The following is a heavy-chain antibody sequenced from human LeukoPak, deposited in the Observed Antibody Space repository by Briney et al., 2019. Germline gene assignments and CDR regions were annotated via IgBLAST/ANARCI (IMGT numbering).Heavy chain of an antibody. V-gene: IGHV3-33*01. CDR2: IWYDGSNK. Sequence: GGSLRLSCAASGFTFSSYGMHWVRRAPGKGLEWVAVIWYDGSNKYYADSVKGRFTISRDNSKNTLYLQMNSLRAEDTAVYYCASSILEGFGDHDAFDIWGQGTMVTVSS. CDR3: ASSILEGFGDHDAFDI. J-gene: IGHJ3*02. CDR1: GFTFSSYG. D-gene: IGHD3-10*01.